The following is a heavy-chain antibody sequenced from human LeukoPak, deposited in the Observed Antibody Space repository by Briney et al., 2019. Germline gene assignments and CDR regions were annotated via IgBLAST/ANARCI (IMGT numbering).Heavy chain of an antibody. Sequence: PGGSLRLSCAASGLTFADYAMHWVRQAPGKGLEWVSLISGGGGFTYYADSVKGRFTISRDNSKNSLSLEMNSLRTEDTAMYYCARESGKFDYWGQGTLVAVSS. V-gene: IGHV3-43*02. J-gene: IGHJ4*02. CDR2: ISGGGGFT. CDR3: ARESGKFDY. CDR1: GLTFADYA.